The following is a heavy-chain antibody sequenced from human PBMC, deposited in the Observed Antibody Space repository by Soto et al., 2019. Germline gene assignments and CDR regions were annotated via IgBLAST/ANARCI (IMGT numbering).Heavy chain of an antibody. CDR3: ARGIAVAGPSWFDP. D-gene: IGHD6-19*01. CDR2: INHSGST. J-gene: IGHJ5*02. CDR1: GGSFSGYY. Sequence: QVQLQQWGAGLLKPSETLSLTCAVYGGSFSGYYWSWIRQPPGKGLEWIGEINHSGSTNYNPSLKSRATISVDTSKNQFSLKLSSVTAADTAVYYCARGIAVAGPSWFDPWGQGTLVTVSS. V-gene: IGHV4-34*01.